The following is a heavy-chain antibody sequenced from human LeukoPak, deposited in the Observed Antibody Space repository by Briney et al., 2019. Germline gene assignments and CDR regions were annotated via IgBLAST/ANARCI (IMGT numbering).Heavy chain of an antibody. CDR2: FDPEDGET. D-gene: IGHD3-10*01. CDR3: ATHADYYGSGT. V-gene: IGHV1-24*01. Sequence: APVKVSCKVSGYTLTELSMHWVRQAPAKGLEWMGGFDPEDGETIYAQKFQGRVTMTEDTSTDTAYMELSSLRSEDTAMYYCATHADYYGSGTWGQGTLVTVSS. J-gene: IGHJ4*02. CDR1: GYTLTELS.